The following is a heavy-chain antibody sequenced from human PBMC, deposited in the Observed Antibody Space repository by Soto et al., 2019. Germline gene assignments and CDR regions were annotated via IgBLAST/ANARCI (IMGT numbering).Heavy chain of an antibody. Sequence: QVQLVESGGGVVQSGRSLRLSCLASGFMFASYGMNWVRQAPGRGLEWVAGIWHDGSKQLYGDSVKGRFVISRDDSAKTVSLHMNNLRAEDKAVYYCASDVVNTSHFSWFGPWGHGTLVTLSS. D-gene: IGHD3-22*01. CDR2: IWHDGSKQ. CDR1: GFMFASYG. CDR3: ASDVVNTSHFSWFGP. V-gene: IGHV3-33*01. J-gene: IGHJ5*02.